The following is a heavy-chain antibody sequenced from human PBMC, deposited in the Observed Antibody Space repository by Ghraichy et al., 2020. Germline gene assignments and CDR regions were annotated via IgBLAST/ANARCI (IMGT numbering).Heavy chain of an antibody. CDR1: GFTFNSHA. V-gene: IGHV3-23*01. Sequence: GGSLRLSCAASGFTFNSHAMAWVRKAPGKGLEWVSVISGNGDNTYYPDSVKGRFTISRDNSKNTLYLQMNSLRAEDTAVYFCSKDSSLIYGDYDYFDYWGQGTLVTVSS. CDR3: SKDSSLIYGDYDYFDY. J-gene: IGHJ4*02. D-gene: IGHD4-17*01. CDR2: ISGNGDNT.